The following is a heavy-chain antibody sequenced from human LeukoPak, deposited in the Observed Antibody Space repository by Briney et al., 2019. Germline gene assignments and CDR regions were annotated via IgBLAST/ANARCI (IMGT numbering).Heavy chain of an antibody. CDR1: GGSISGYY. CDR2: IYYGGST. J-gene: IGHJ4*02. D-gene: IGHD1-26*01. V-gene: IGHV4-59*01. Sequence: SETLSLTCTVSGGSISGYYWSWIRQPPGKGLEWIGYIYYGGSTNYNSSLKSRVTISVDTSKNRFSLHLNSVTAADTAVYYCARYSRSGNPIDYFDHWGQGTLVTVSS. CDR3: ARYSRSGNPIDYFDH.